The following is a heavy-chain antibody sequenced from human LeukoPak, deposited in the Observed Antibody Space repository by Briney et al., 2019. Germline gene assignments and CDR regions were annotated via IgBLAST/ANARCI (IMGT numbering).Heavy chain of an antibody. CDR3: ATPTVLTTDAFHI. CDR1: GYTLTELS. CDR2: FDPEDDET. J-gene: IGHJ3*02. D-gene: IGHD1-1*01. V-gene: IGHV1-24*01. Sequence: ASVKVSCKVSGYTLTELSMHWVRQAPGKGLEWMGGFDPEDDETIYAQKSQGRVTMTEDTSTDTAYMELSSLRSEDTAMYYCATPTVLTTDAFHIWGQGTMVTVSS.